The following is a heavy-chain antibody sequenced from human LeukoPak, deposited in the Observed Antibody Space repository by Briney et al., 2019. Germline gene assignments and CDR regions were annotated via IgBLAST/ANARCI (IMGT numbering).Heavy chain of an antibody. V-gene: IGHV1-24*01. CDR3: ARDGYSSGWYRPDAFDI. J-gene: IGHJ3*02. Sequence: ASVKVSCKVSGYTLTELSMHWVRQAPGKGLEWIGGFDPEDGETIYAQKFQGRVTMTEDTSTDTAYMELSSLRSEDTAVYYCARDGYSSGWYRPDAFDIWGQETMVTVSS. CDR1: GYTLTELS. D-gene: IGHD6-19*01. CDR2: FDPEDGET.